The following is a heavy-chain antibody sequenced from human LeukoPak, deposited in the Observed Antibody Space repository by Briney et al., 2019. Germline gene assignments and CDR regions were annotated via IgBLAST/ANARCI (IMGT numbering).Heavy chain of an antibody. V-gene: IGHV1-69*05. CDR2: IIPIFGTA. J-gene: IGHJ4*02. CDR1: GGTFSSYA. Sequence: SVKVSCKASGGTFSSYAISWVRQAPGQGLEWMGRIIPIFGTANYAQKFQGRVTITTDESTSTAYMELSSLRSEDTAVYYCARRSCDSSGYYQFDYWGQGTLVTVSS. D-gene: IGHD3-22*01. CDR3: ARRSCDSSGYYQFDY.